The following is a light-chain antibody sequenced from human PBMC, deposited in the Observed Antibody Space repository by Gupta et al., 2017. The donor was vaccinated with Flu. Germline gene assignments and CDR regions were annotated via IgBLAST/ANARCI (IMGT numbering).Light chain of an antibody. CDR3: QQSYSTCF. CDR1: QSISSY. CDR2: AAS. V-gene: IGKV1-39*01. J-gene: IGKJ3*01. Sequence: DIQMTQSPSSLSASVGDRVTITCRASQSISSYLNWYQQKPGKAPKLLIYAASRLQSGDPSRFSGSGYATDFTLTSSRRQYEDFAYYYAQQSYSTCFFGHGTKVDIK.